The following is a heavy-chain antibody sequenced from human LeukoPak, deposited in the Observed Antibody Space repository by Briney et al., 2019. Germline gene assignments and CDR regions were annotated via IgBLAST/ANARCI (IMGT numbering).Heavy chain of an antibody. D-gene: IGHD3-10*01. CDR2: IYYSGST. CDR1: GGSISSGDYY. V-gene: IGHV4-30-4*08. J-gene: IGHJ4*02. CDR3: AKVGSGSYYKPHLDC. Sequence: KTSQTLSLTCTVSGGSISSGDYYWSWIRQPPGKGLEWIGYIYYSGSTYYNPSLKSRVTISVDTSKNQFSLKLSSVTAADTAVYYCAKVGSGSYYKPHLDCWGQGTLVTVSS.